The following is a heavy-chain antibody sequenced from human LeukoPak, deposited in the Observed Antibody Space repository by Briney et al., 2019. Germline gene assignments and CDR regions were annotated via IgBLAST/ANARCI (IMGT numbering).Heavy chain of an antibody. V-gene: IGHV4-4*07. CDR3: ARESVAYCGGDCYPWGWFDP. J-gene: IGHJ5*02. D-gene: IGHD2-21*02. CDR2: IYTSGSP. CDR1: GGSINSYY. Sequence: PSETLSLTCTVSGGSINSYYWSWIRQPAGKGLEWGGRIYTSGSPNYNPYLKSRITISVDTSKNQFSLKLSSVTAADTAVYYCARESVAYCGGDCYPWGWFDPWGQGTLVTVSS.